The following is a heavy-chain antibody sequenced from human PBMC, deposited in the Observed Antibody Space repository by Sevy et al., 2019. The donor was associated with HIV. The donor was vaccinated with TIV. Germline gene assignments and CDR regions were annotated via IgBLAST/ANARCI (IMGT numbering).Heavy chain of an antibody. CDR2: IYSGGST. D-gene: IGHD3-3*01. Sequence: GGSLRLSCAASGFTVSSNYMSWVRQAPGKGLEWVSVIYSGGSTYYADSVKGRLTISRDNSKNTLYLQMNSLRAEDTAVYYCARYLTRYYYYYYGMDVWGQGTTVTVSS. J-gene: IGHJ6*02. CDR3: ARYLTRYYYYYYGMDV. CDR1: GFTVSSNY. V-gene: IGHV3-53*01.